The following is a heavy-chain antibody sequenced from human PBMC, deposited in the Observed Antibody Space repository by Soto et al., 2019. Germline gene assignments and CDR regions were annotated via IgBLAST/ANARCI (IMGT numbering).Heavy chain of an antibody. CDR2: MNPNSGNT. CDR3: ARWGAWGAKEIYYYYGMDV. CDR1: GYTFTSYD. V-gene: IGHV1-8*01. J-gene: IGHJ6*02. D-gene: IGHD1-26*01. Sequence: ASVKVSCKASGYTFTSYDINWVRQATGQGLEWMGWMNPNSGNTGYAQKFQGRVTMTRNTSISTAYMELSSLRSEDTAAYYCARWGAWGAKEIYYYYGMDVWGQGTTVTVSS.